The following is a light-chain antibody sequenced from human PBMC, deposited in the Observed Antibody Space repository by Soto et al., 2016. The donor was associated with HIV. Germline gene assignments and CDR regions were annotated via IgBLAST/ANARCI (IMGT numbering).Light chain of an antibody. Sequence: DVQLTQSPSSLSASVGDRVTITCRASQSISSYLNWFQQTPGKAPKLLIYAASSLQGGVPSRFSGSGSGTDFTLTISSLQPEDFATYYCQQSYILPRTFGQGTKVEIK. CDR1: QSISSY. J-gene: IGKJ1*01. CDR3: QQSYILPRT. V-gene: IGKV1-39*01. CDR2: AAS.